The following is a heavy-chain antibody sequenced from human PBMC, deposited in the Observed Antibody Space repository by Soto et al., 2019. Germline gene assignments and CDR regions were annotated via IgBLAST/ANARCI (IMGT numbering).Heavy chain of an antibody. Sequence: EVQLLESGGGLVQPGGSLRLSCVASGFTFNIYAMNWVRQAPGKGLEWVSALSGSGGDTYYADSVKGPFTISRDNSKDTLYLRMNRLRAEDTAVYFCARGDSSSFVWFGALVPQLSLWGRGTLVIVSS. CDR1: GFTFNIYA. V-gene: IGHV3-23*01. D-gene: IGHD6-6*01. J-gene: IGHJ2*01. CDR2: LSGSGGDT. CDR3: ARGDSSSFVWFGALVPQLSL.